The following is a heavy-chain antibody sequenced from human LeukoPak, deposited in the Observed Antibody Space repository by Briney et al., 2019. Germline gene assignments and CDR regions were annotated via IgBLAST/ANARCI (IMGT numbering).Heavy chain of an antibody. CDR2: INHSGST. D-gene: IGHD6-19*01. Sequence: SETLSLTCAVYGGSFSGYYWSWIRQPPGKGLEWIGEINHSGSTNYSPSLKSRVTISVDTSKNQFSLKLSSVTAADTAVYYRARGYSSGWNPYYYGMDVWGQGTTVTVSS. J-gene: IGHJ6*02. V-gene: IGHV4-34*01. CDR3: ARGYSSGWNPYYYGMDV. CDR1: GGSFSGYY.